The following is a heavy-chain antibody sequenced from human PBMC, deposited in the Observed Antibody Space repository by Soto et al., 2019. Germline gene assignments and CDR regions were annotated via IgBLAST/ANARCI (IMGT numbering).Heavy chain of an antibody. CDR3: ARDHNFGFILYAMDV. Sequence: QVQLVQSGAEVKKPGASVRVSSKASGYTFTSYSMHWVRQAPGQGLEWMGIINPSSGRTSYAQNFQGRVTMTSDTFTSIVYMEMSSLKSEDTAVYYCARDHNFGFILYAMDVWGQGTTVTVSS. V-gene: IGHV1-46*01. CDR1: GYTFTSYS. D-gene: IGHD2-15*01. J-gene: IGHJ6*02. CDR2: INPSSGRT.